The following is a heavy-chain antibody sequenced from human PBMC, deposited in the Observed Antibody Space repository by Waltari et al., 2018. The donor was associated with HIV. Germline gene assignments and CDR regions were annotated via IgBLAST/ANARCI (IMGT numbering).Heavy chain of an antibody. V-gene: IGHV3-21*02. J-gene: IGHJ4*02. Sequence: EVQLVESGGGLVKPGGSLRLPCTASGLTFSTHPINWARQAPGKGLEWVSSISSGTSYIYYAYSVTCRFTVSRDNAKNSLFLQMYSLRADDTAVYYCARQQLGSGALDLWGQGTLVTVSS. CDR3: ARQQLGSGALDL. CDR2: ISSGTSYI. CDR1: GLTFSTHP. D-gene: IGHD3-10*02.